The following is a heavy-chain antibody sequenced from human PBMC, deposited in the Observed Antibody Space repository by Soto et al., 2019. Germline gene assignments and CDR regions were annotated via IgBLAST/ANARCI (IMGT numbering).Heavy chain of an antibody. D-gene: IGHD6-13*01. CDR1: GFTFSSYA. J-gene: IGHJ4*02. CDR2: ISGSGGST. V-gene: IGHV3-23*01. CDR3: AKENGYSSSWFEFDY. Sequence: EVPLLESGGGLVQPGGSLRLSCAASGFTFSSYAMSWVRQAPGKGLEWVSAISGSGGSTYYTDSVKGRFTISRDNSKNTLYLQMNSLRAEDTAVYYCAKENGYSSSWFEFDYWGQGTLVTVSS.